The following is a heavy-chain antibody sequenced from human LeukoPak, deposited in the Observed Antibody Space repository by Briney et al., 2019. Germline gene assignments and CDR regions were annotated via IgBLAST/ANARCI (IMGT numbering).Heavy chain of an antibody. CDR1: GDSISNYY. V-gene: IGHV4-59*08. J-gene: IGHJ4*02. CDR2: IYYSGST. CDR3: ARHRAITMVRGVITLYYFDY. Sequence: PSETLSLTCTVSGDSISNYYWSWIRQPPGKGLEWIGYIYYSGSTNYNPSLKSRVTISVDTSKNQFSLKLSSVTAADTAVYYCARHRAITMVRGVITLYYFDYWGQGTLVTVSS. D-gene: IGHD3-10*01.